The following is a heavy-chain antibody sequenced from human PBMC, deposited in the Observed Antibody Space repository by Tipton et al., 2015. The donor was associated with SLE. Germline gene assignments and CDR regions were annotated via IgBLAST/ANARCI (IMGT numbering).Heavy chain of an antibody. Sequence: TLSLTCTVSGGSISSGSYYWSWIRQPAGKGLEWIGRIYTSGSTNYNPSLKSRVTISVDTSKNQFSLKLSSVTAADTAVYYCARAPIVVVPSLYYYGMDVWGQGTTVTVSS. V-gene: IGHV4-61*02. CDR1: GGSISSGSYY. J-gene: IGHJ6*02. CDR2: IYTSGST. CDR3: ARAPIVVVPSLYYYGMDV. D-gene: IGHD2-2*01.